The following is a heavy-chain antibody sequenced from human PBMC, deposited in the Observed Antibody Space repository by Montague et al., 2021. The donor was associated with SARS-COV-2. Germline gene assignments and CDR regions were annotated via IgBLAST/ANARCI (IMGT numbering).Heavy chain of an antibody. V-gene: IGHV4-61*01. J-gene: IGHJ4*02. CDR1: GASVASGNCH. CDR2: MYYTGHT. Sequence: SETLSLTRTLSGASVASGNCHWSWIRQPPGKGLEWIGYMYYTGHTNYXPSLESRVTMPVDPSKNQFSLTPTSVTAADTAVYYCARSRANVPSRPGFDYWGQGALVTVSS. D-gene: IGHD6-6*01. CDR3: ARSRANVPSRPGFDY.